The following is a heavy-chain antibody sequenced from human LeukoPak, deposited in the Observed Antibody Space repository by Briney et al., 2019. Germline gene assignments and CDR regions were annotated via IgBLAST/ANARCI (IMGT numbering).Heavy chain of an antibody. V-gene: IGHV5-51*01. CDR2: TYPGDSDT. CDR1: GYNFINYW. Sequence: GESLKISCKGVGYNFINYWIGWVRQMPGKGLEWMGITYPGDSDTTFSPSFQGQVTISADKSISTAYLQWSSLKASHTAMYYCAKREYYSGSGSSDAFDIWGQGTMVTV. D-gene: IGHD3-10*01. CDR3: AKREYYSGSGSSDAFDI. J-gene: IGHJ3*02.